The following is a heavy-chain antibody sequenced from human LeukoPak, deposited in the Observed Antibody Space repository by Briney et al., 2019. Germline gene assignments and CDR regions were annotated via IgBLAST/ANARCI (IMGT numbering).Heavy chain of an antibody. CDR3: ASNTGSDSSGYAF. V-gene: IGHV1-2*02. J-gene: IGHJ4*02. CDR1: GYSFAAYY. Sequence: ASVKVSCKASGYSFAAYYMHWVRQAPGQGLEWMGWINPNSGGANFAQNFQGRVTMTSDTSISTAYMELRSLRSDDTAVYYCASNTGSDSSGYAFWGQGTLVTVSS. CDR2: INPNSGGA. D-gene: IGHD3-22*01.